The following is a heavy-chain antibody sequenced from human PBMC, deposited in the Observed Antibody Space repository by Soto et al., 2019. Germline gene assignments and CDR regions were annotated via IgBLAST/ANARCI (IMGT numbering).Heavy chain of an antibody. Sequence: SETLSLTCAVYGGSFSGYYWSWIRQPPGKGLEWIGEINHSGSTNYNPSLKSRVTISVDTSKNQFSLKLSSVTAADTAVYYCARGLRCIVVVTAEGVNWFDPWGQGTLVTVSS. D-gene: IGHD2-21*02. CDR1: GGSFSGYY. V-gene: IGHV4-34*01. CDR2: INHSGST. CDR3: ARGLRCIVVVTAEGVNWFDP. J-gene: IGHJ5*02.